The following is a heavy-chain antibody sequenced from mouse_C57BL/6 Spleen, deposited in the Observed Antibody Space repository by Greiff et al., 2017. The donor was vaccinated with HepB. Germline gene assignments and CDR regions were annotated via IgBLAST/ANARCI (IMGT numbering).Heavy chain of an antibody. CDR3: ASMRGTTVVAYRWYFDV. D-gene: IGHD1-1*01. CDR2: IDPSDSYT. Sequence: QVQLQQPGAELVRPGTSVKLSCKASGYTFTSYWMHWVKQRPGQGLEWIGVIDPSDSYTNYNQKFKGKATLTVDTSSSTAYMQLSSLTSEDSAVYYGASMRGTTVVAYRWYFDVWGTGTTVTVAS. V-gene: IGHV1-59*01. CDR1: GYTFTSYW. J-gene: IGHJ1*03.